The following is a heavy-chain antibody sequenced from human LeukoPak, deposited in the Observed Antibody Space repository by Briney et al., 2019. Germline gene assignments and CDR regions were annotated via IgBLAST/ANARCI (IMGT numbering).Heavy chain of an antibody. J-gene: IGHJ4*02. CDR1: GDSVTSSY. CDR2: VSSDGTT. CDR3: ARLDCLIEGCYNH. V-gene: IGHV4-59*08. D-gene: IGHD2-15*01. Sequence: SETLSLTCSVSGDSVTSSYWNWNRQPPGKGLEWIGYVSSDGTTNYNPSLRSRLIMSVDTAKNDISLNLTSVTAADTAIYYCARLDCLIEGCYNHWGRGTLVTVSS.